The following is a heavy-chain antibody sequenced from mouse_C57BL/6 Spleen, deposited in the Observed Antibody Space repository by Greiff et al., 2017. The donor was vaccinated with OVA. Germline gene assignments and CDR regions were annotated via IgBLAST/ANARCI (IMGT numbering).Heavy chain of an antibody. J-gene: IGHJ2*01. D-gene: IGHD2-3*01. V-gene: IGHV1-26*01. CDR1: GYTFTDYY. Sequence: EVQLQQSGPELVKPGASVKISCKASGYTFTDYYMNWVKQSHGKSLEWIGDINPNNGGTSYNQKFKGKATLTVDKSSSTAYMELRSLTSEDSAVYYCAVGYYGYFDYWGQGTTLTVSS. CDR3: AVGYYGYFDY. CDR2: INPNNGGT.